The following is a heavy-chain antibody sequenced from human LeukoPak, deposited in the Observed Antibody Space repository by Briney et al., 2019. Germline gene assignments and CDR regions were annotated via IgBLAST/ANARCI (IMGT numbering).Heavy chain of an antibody. CDR3: AKDRPLYYDILTGYERTEFDY. CDR2: ISGSGGST. CDR1: GFTFSSYA. V-gene: IGHV3-23*01. Sequence: GGSLRLSCAASGFTFSSYAMSWVRQAPGKGLEWVSAISGSGGSTYYADSVKGRFTISRDNFKNTLYLQMNSLRAEDTAVYYCAKDRPLYYDILTGYERTEFDYWGQGTLVTVSS. D-gene: IGHD3-9*01. J-gene: IGHJ4*02.